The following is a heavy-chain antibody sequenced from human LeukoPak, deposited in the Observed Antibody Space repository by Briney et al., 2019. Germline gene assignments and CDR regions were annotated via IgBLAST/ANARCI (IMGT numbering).Heavy chain of an antibody. D-gene: IGHD6-6*01. CDR3: ARDYSSSNYYYYYMDV. CDR2: IHTSGST. Sequence: PSQTLSLTCTVSGGSISSGDYYWTWIRQPAGKGLEWIGRIHTSGSTNYNPSLESRVTISVDTSKNQVSLKLSSVTAADTAVYYCARDYSSSNYYYYYMDVWGKGTTVTVSS. V-gene: IGHV4-61*02. CDR1: GGSISSGDYY. J-gene: IGHJ6*03.